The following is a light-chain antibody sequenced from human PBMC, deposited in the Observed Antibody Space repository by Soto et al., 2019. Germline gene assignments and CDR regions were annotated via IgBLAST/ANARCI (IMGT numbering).Light chain of an antibody. V-gene: IGLV4-69*01. CDR2: LNSDGSH. CDR1: SGHSSYA. Sequence: QLVLTQSPSASASLGASVKLTCTLSSGHSSYAIAWHQQQPEKGPRYLMKLNSDGSHNKGDGIPDRFSGSSSGAERYLTISSLQSEDEADYYCQTWGTGPWVFGGGTKLTVL. CDR3: QTWGTGPWV. J-gene: IGLJ3*02.